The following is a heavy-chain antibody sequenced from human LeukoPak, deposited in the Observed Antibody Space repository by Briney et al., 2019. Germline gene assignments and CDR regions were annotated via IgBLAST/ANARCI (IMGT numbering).Heavy chain of an antibody. CDR3: ARARRDSGYYKVDY. D-gene: IGHD3-3*01. V-gene: IGHV4-34*01. Sequence: SETLSLTCAVYGGSLSGSYWSWIRQPPGKGLEWIGEINHSGSANYNPSLKSRVTLSIDKSKNQFSLNLNSVTAADTAVYYCARARRDSGYYKVDYWGQGILVTVSS. CDR1: GGSLSGSY. J-gene: IGHJ4*02. CDR2: INHSGSA.